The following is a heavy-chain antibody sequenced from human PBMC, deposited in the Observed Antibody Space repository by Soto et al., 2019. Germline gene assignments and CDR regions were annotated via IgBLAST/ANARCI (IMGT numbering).Heavy chain of an antibody. CDR1: GFTFSSYA. J-gene: IGHJ6*02. CDR3: AAGWNGNYYYYYGMDV. Sequence: PGGSLRLSCAASGFTFSSYAMSWVRQAPGKGLEWVSAISGSGGSTYYADSVKGRFTISRDNSKNTLYLQMNSLRAEDTAVYYCAAGWNGNYYYYYGMDVWGQATTVTVSS. CDR2: ISGSGGST. V-gene: IGHV3-23*01. D-gene: IGHD1-1*01.